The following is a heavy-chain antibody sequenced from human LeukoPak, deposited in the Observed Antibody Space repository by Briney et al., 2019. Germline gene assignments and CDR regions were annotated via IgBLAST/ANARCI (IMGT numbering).Heavy chain of an antibody. CDR3: AKGSVGNADFAS. V-gene: IGHV3-23*01. CDR1: GFTFSSFS. Sequence: GGSLRLSCAAPGFTFSSFSMTWVRQAPGKGLEWVSSNIVSGTTYYADSVKGRFTISRDSFRGTLYLQMDSLRVEDTAVYFCAKGSVGNADFASWGQGALVTVSS. J-gene: IGHJ4*02. CDR2: NIVSGTT. D-gene: IGHD6-25*01.